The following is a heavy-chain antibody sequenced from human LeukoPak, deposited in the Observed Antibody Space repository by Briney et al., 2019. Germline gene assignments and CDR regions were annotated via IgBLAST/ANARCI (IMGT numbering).Heavy chain of an antibody. D-gene: IGHD3-22*01. J-gene: IGHJ4*02. V-gene: IGHV3-23*01. Sequence: GGSLRLSCAASGFTFSSYSMNWVRQAPGKGLEWVSAISGSGGSTYYADSVKGRFTISRDNSKNTLYLQMNSLRAEDTAVYYCARSITMIVVVITTPFDYWGQGTLVTVSS. CDR1: GFTFSSYS. CDR2: ISGSGGST. CDR3: ARSITMIVVVITTPFDY.